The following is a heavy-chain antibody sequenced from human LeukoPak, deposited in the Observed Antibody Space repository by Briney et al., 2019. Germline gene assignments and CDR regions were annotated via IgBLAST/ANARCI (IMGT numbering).Heavy chain of an antibody. CDR2: MNPNNGNT. CDR1: GYTFTSYD. CDR3: ARLASSSWPLYYYYGMDV. D-gene: IGHD6-13*01. V-gene: IGHV1-8*01. J-gene: IGHJ6*02. Sequence: ASVRVSCKASGYTFTSYDINWVRQATGQGLEWMGCMNPNNGNTGYAQKFQGRVTMTMSTSISPDYMELSSLRSEDTAVYYCARLASSSWPLYYYYGMDVWGQGTTVTVSS.